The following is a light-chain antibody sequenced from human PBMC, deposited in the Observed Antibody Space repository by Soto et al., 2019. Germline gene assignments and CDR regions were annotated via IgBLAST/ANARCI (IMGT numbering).Light chain of an antibody. CDR3: AAWDDSLNGHYV. CDR2: RNN. J-gene: IGLJ1*01. Sequence: QSVLTQPPSASGTPGQRVTISCSGSSSKIGSNTVNWYQQLPGTAPKLLIYRNNQRPSGVPDRFSGSKSGTSASLAISGLQSEDEADYYCAAWDDSLNGHYVFGTGTKLTVL. CDR1: SSKIGSNT. V-gene: IGLV1-44*01.